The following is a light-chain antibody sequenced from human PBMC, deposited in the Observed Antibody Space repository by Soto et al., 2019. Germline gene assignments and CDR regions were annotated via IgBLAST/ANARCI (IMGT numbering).Light chain of an antibody. CDR3: QQYDYWPRT. CDR2: GVS. V-gene: IGKV3-20*01. Sequence: EIVLTQSPGTLSLSPGERATLSCRASQSVSSSYLAWYQQKPGQAPRLLLFGVSNRATGIPARFSGSGSGTDFSLTISGLQSEDFAVYYCQQYDYWPRTFGQGTKVDIK. J-gene: IGKJ1*01. CDR1: QSVSSSY.